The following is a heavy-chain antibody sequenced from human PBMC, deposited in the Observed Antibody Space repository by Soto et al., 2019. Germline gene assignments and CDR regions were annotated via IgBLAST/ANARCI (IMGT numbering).Heavy chain of an antibody. CDR1: GGSISSSSYY. Sequence: PLETLSLTCTVSGGSISSSSYYWGWIRQPPGKGLEWIGSIYYSGSTYYNPSLKSRVTISVDTSKNQFSLKLSSVTAADTAVYYCARPITIFGVVTEKHDAFDIWGQGTMVTVSS. CDR3: ARPITIFGVVTEKHDAFDI. V-gene: IGHV4-39*01. D-gene: IGHD3-3*01. CDR2: IYYSGST. J-gene: IGHJ3*02.